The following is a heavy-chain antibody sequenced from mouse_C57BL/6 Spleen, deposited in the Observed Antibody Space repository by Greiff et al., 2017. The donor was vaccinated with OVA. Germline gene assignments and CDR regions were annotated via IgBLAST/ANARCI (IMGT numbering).Heavy chain of an antibody. CDR3: ARSTGTWKDY. CDR1: GYSFTGYF. J-gene: IGHJ2*01. CDR2: INPYNGDT. D-gene: IGHD4-1*02. Sequence: DVKLQESGPELVKPGDSVKISCKASGYSFTGYFMNWVMQSHGKSLEWIGRINPYNGDTFYNQKFKGKATLTVDKSSSTAHMELRSLTSEDSAVYYYARSTGTWKDYWGQGTTLTVSS. V-gene: IGHV1-20*01.